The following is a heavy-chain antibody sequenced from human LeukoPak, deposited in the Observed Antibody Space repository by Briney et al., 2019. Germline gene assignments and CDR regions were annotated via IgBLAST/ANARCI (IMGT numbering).Heavy chain of an antibody. CDR1: GYTFTSYA. D-gene: IGHD5-12*01. CDR2: INAGNGNT. J-gene: IGHJ4*02. Sequence: ASVKVSCKDSGYTFTSYAMHWVRQAPGQRLEWMGWINAGNGNTKYSQKFQGRVTITRDTSASTAYMGLSSLRSEDTAVYYCARAGDIVATTDFDYWGQGTLVTVSS. CDR3: ARAGDIVATTDFDY. V-gene: IGHV1-3*01.